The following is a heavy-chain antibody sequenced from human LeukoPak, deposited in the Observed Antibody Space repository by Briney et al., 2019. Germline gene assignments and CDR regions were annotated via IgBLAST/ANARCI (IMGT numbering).Heavy chain of an antibody. CDR2: VSISSGTI. CDR1: GFTFSGHN. V-gene: IGHV3-48*04. CDR3: ARAMSTFGGVRNYFDS. Sequence: GGSLRLSCAASGFTFSGHNMNWVRQAPGKGVEWISFVSISSGTIYYADSVKGRFRISRDNAKSSLDLEMNSLRAEDTAVYYCARAMSTFGGVRNYFDSWGQGTLVTVSS. D-gene: IGHD3-16*01. J-gene: IGHJ4*02.